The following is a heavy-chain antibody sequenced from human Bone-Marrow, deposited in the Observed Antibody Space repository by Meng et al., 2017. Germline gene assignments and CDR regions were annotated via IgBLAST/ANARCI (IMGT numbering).Heavy chain of an antibody. Sequence: QVQLVQSGAEVKKPGSSVKVSCKASGGTFSSYAISWVRQAPGQGLEWMGRINPNSGGTNYAQKFQGRVTMTRDTSISTAYMELSRLRSDDTAVYYCARDGPSSGWYLIDYWGQGTLVTVSS. CDR2: INPNSGGT. J-gene: IGHJ4*02. D-gene: IGHD6-19*01. CDR3: ARDGPSSGWYLIDY. CDR1: GGTFSSYA. V-gene: IGHV1-2*06.